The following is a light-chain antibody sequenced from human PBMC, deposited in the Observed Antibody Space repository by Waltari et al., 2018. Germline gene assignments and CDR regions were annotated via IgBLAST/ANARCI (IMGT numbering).Light chain of an antibody. Sequence: DIQMTQSPSTLSASVGDRVTITCRASQSISSMLAWYQQKPGTAPKLLIHEALSLESGVPIRFSGTVSGTEFTLTISSLQPEDFGTYFCQQYKTYPLTFGGGTRVESK. CDR2: EAL. V-gene: IGKV1-5*01. J-gene: IGKJ4*01. CDR3: QQYKTYPLT. CDR1: QSISSM.